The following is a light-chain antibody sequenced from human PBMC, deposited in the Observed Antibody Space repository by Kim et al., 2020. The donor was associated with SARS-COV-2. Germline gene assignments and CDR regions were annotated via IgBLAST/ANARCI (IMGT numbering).Light chain of an antibody. J-gene: IGKJ1*01. CDR2: GVS. Sequence: EIVMTQSPATLSVSPGERATLSCRASQSVSNNLAWYQQKPGQAPRLLIYGVSTRATGIPARFSGGGSGTEFTLTISSLQSEDFAFYYCQQYPWTFGQGTKVDIK. V-gene: IGKV3-15*01. CDR3: QQYPWT. CDR1: QSVSNN.